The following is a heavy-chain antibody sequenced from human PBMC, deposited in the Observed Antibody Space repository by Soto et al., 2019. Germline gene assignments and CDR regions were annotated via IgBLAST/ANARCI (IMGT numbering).Heavy chain of an antibody. Sequence: ASVKVSCKASGYTFTSYGISWVRQAPGQGLEWMGWISAYNGNTNYAQKLQGRVTMTTDTSTSTAYMELRSLXSDDTAVYYCARDLGPSVYYYYMDVWGKGTTVTXXS. CDR2: ISAYNGNT. D-gene: IGHD3-10*01. CDR1: GYTFTSYG. CDR3: ARDLGPSVYYYYMDV. V-gene: IGHV1-18*01. J-gene: IGHJ6*03.